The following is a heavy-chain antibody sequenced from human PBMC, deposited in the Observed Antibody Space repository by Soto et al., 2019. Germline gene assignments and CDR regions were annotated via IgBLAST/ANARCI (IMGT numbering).Heavy chain of an antibody. J-gene: IGHJ4*02. CDR3: ARGRHVVVVTAALDY. Sequence: QVQLMQSGAEVKKPGASVKVSCKASGDTFSDYYIHWVRQAPGQGLEWMGTVNPSGGHTTYSQHFLGRVTMTRDTSTSTLAMELTSLTSEDTAVYYCARGRHVVVVTAALDYWGQGPLVTVSS. CDR1: GDTFSDYY. CDR2: VNPSGGHT. V-gene: IGHV1-46*01. D-gene: IGHD2-21*02.